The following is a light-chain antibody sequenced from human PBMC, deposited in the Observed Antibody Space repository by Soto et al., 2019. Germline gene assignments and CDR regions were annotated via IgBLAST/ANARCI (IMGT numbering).Light chain of an antibody. J-gene: IGKJ4*01. CDR3: QQLRSYPST. Sequence: IQLTQSPSSLSAAVGDGVTITCRASQDIAIYLAWYQQKPGEAPKLLIYAASTLHGGVPSRFSGSGSGTDFALTITSLQAEDFATYYCQQLRSYPSTFGGGTKVDIK. CDR1: QDIAIY. CDR2: AAS. V-gene: IGKV1-9*01.